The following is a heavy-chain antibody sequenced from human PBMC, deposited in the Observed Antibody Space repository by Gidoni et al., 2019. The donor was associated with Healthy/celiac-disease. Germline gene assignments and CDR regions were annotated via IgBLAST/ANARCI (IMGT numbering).Heavy chain of an antibody. Sequence: QVTLRESGPALVKPTQTPPLTCTFSGFSPHTRGMCVNWIRQPPGKALEWLARIDWNDNTYYTTSLKTRLTISKDTSTDQVVLTMTNMDPVDTATYYCARTWTAVTTTFDYWGQGTLVTVSS. CDR1: GFSPHTRGMC. D-gene: IGHD4-4*01. CDR2: IDWNDNT. V-gene: IGHV2-70*15. CDR3: ARTWTAVTTTFDY. J-gene: IGHJ4*02.